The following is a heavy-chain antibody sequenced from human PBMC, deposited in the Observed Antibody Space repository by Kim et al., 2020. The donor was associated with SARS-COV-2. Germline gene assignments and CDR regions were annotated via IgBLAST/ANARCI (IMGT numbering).Heavy chain of an antibody. CDR3: ARCPLSMTMVRGMITTTFFHHYNLDA. V-gene: IGHV3-48*02. D-gene: IGHD3-10*01. CDR2: ISSSSTTM. J-gene: IGHJ6*02. Sequence: GGSLRLSCAASGFNFNTYSMNWVRQAPGKGLEWVSYISSSSTTMYYADSVRGRFTISRDNAKNSLFLQMNSLRDEDTAVYYCARCPLSMTMVRGMITTTFFHHYNLDAWGQGTTVTVSS. CDR1: GFNFNTYS.